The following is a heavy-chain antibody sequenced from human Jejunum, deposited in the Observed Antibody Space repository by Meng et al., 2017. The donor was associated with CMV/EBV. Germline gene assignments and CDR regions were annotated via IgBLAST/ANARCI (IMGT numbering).Heavy chain of an antibody. CDR3: ARKYCGSSNCYPFDY. D-gene: IGHD2-2*01. CDR1: GGSFSGYY. Sequence: YGGSFSGYYWSWIRQSPGQGLEWIGQINHSGSASYNTSLRRRVTISEDTSKNQFSLRLTSVTAADTAIYYCARKYCGSSNCYPFDYWGQGELVTVSS. CDR2: INHSGSA. V-gene: IGHV4-34*01. J-gene: IGHJ4*02.